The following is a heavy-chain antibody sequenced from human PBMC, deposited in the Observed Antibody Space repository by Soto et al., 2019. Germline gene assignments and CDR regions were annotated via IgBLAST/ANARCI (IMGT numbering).Heavy chain of an antibody. V-gene: IGHV3-23*01. CDR1: GFTFSSYA. CDR3: AKVIYSSSSAYHYYGMDV. D-gene: IGHD6-6*01. Sequence: GMSLRLSCAASGFTFSSYAMSWVRQAPGKGLEWVSAISGSGGSTYYADSVKGRFTISRDNSKNTLYLQMNSLRAEDTAVYYCAKVIYSSSSAYHYYGMDVWGQGNTVAVYS. J-gene: IGHJ6*02. CDR2: ISGSGGST.